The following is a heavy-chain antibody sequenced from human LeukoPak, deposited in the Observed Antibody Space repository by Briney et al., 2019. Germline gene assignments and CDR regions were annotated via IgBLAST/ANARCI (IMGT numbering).Heavy chain of an antibody. CDR3: AKGRGTTVTSAANY. CDR2: ISGSNDNT. V-gene: IGHV3-23*01. Sequence: GGSLRLSCEASGFTFSAYAMSWVRQAPGKGLEWVSSISGSNDNTYYADSVKDRFTISRDNSKNTLSLQMNSLRAEDTAVYYCAKGRGTTVTSAANYWGQGTLVTVSS. D-gene: IGHD4-17*01. CDR1: GFTFSAYA. J-gene: IGHJ4*02.